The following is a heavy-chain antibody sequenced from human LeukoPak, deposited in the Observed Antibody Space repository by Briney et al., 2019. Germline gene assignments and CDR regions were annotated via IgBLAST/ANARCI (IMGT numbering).Heavy chain of an antibody. J-gene: IGHJ4*02. CDR1: GFSLSTSGVG. Sequence: SGPTLVNPTQTLTVTCTFSGFSLSTSGVGVGWIRQPPGKALEWLALVYWDDEKHYRPTLKSRLTITKDASKNQVVLTMTYMDPVDTATYYCAHMIYASGTYYEDYRGQGTLVTVSS. CDR2: VYWDDEK. D-gene: IGHD3-10*01. V-gene: IGHV2-5*02. CDR3: AHMIYASGTYYEDY.